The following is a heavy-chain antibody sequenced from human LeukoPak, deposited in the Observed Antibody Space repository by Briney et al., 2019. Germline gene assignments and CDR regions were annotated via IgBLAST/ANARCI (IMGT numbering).Heavy chain of an antibody. CDR1: GFTFDDYA. Sequence: GRSLRLSCAASGFTFDDYAMHWVRQAPGKGLEWVSGISWNSGSIGYADSVKGRFTISRDNAKNSLYLQMNSLRAEDTALHYCAKSREQWLAHAFDIWGQGTMVTVSS. CDR3: AKSREQWLAHAFDI. CDR2: ISWNSGSI. J-gene: IGHJ3*02. D-gene: IGHD6-19*01. V-gene: IGHV3-9*01.